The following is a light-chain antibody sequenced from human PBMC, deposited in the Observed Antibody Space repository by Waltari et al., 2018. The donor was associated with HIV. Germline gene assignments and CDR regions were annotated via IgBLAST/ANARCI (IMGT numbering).Light chain of an antibody. J-gene: IGKJ2*01. CDR1: QPISNS. V-gene: IGKV1-NL1*01. CDR3: QQYYSIPNT. CDR2: GTS. Sequence: DVHMTQSPSSLSASVGDRVTITCRASQPISNSLAWYQQKPGKAPKPLVYGTSRLESGVPSRCSGSGSGTDYTLTISSRQPEDFASYYCQQYYSIPNTFGQGTKLEIK.